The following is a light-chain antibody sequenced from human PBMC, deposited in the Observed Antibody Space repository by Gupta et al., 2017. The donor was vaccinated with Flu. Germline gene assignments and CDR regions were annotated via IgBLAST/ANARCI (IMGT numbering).Light chain of an antibody. Sequence: NQSPSSFSASTGDRVTITCRASQSISSYLTWYQQKPGKAPKLLIYAASTLQSGVPSRFSGSGSGTDFTLTISSLQPEDFATYYCQQYYSNPLTFGQGTKVEIK. CDR2: AAS. CDR3: QQYYSNPLT. V-gene: IGKV1-39*01. CDR1: QSISSY. J-gene: IGKJ1*01.